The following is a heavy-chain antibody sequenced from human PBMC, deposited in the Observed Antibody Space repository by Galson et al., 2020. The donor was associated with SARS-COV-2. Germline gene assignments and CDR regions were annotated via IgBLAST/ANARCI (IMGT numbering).Heavy chain of an antibody. D-gene: IGHD1-26*01. J-gene: IGHJ3*02. Sequence: GESLKISCAASGFTFSSYAMHWVRQAPGKGLEWVAVISYDGSNKYYADSVKGRFTISRDNSKNTLYLQMNSLRAEDTAVYYCARTYSGSYGGAFDIWGQGTMVTVSS. CDR3: ARTYSGSYGGAFDI. CDR2: ISYDGSNK. CDR1: GFTFSSYA. V-gene: IGHV3-30-3*01.